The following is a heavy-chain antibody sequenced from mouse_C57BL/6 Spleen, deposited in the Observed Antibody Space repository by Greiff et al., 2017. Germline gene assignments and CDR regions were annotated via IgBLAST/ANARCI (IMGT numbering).Heavy chain of an antibody. J-gene: IGHJ4*01. Sequence: QVQLQQSGPELVKPGASVKISCKASGYAFSSSWMNWVKQRPGKGLEWIGRIYPGDGDTNYNGKFKGKATLTADKSSSTAYMQLSSLTSEDSAVYFCARSDYDYDGSLAMDYWGQGTSVTVSS. D-gene: IGHD2-4*01. CDR3: ARSDYDYDGSLAMDY. CDR2: IYPGDGDT. CDR1: GYAFSSSW. V-gene: IGHV1-82*01.